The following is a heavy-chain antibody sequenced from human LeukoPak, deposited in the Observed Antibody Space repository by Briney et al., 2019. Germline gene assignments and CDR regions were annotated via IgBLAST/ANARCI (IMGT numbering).Heavy chain of an antibody. Sequence: GGSLRLSCAASGFTFSSYWMSWVRQAPGKGLEWVANIKEDGSEKDYVDSVKGRFTISRDNTRNSLYLQMNSLRAEDTAVYYCAKEGEVTYYYDRRSVYFDYWGQGTLVTVSS. CDR2: IKEDGSEK. D-gene: IGHD3-22*01. V-gene: IGHV3-7*01. CDR1: GFTFSSYW. CDR3: AKEGEVTYYYDRRSVYFDY. J-gene: IGHJ4*02.